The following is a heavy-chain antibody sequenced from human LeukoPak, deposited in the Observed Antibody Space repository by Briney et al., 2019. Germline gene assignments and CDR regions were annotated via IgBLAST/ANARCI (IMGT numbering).Heavy chain of an antibody. CDR2: ISSESNYI. Sequence: PGGSLRLSCAASGFTFSSFGMNWVRQAPGKGLEWVSSISSESNYIYYADSVKGRFTISRDNAKNSLYLQMNSLRAEDTAVYYCAKDYSGDFWSGYFPQYYFDYWGQGTLVTVSS. D-gene: IGHD3-3*01. V-gene: IGHV3-21*04. J-gene: IGHJ4*02. CDR1: GFTFSSFG. CDR3: AKDYSGDFWSGYFPQYYFDY.